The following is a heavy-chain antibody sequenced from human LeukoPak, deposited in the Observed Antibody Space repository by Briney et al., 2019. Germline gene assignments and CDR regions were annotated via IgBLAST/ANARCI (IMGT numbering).Heavy chain of an antibody. CDR3: ARVKGVVAGTRIFDY. Sequence: SQTLSLTCTVSGGSISSGDYDWGWIRHPPGKGLEGIGYIYYSGSTYYNPSLKSRVTMSVDTSKNQFSLKLSSVTAADTAVYYCARVKGVVAGTRIFDYWGQGTLVTVSS. V-gene: IGHV4-30-4*01. CDR2: IYYSGST. D-gene: IGHD6-19*01. J-gene: IGHJ4*02. CDR1: GGSISSGDYD.